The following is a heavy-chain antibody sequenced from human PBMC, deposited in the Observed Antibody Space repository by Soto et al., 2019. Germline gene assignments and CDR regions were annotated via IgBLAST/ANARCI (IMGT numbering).Heavy chain of an antibody. J-gene: IGHJ4*02. CDR1: GGSISSGGYS. Sequence: ASETLSLTCAVSGGSISSGGYSWSWIRQPPGKGLEWIGYIYHSGSTYYNPSLKGRVTISVDRSKNQFSLKLSSVTAADTAVYYCARGLYYYDSSGFDYWGQGTLVTVSS. V-gene: IGHV4-30-2*01. D-gene: IGHD3-22*01. CDR3: ARGLYYYDSSGFDY. CDR2: IYHSGST.